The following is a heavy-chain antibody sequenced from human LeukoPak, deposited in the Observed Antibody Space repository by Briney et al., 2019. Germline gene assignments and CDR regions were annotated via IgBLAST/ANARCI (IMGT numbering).Heavy chain of an antibody. CDR1: GFTFSDYY. Sequence: PGGSLRLSCAASGFTFSDYYMSWIRQAPGKGLEWVSYISSSGSTIYYADSVKGRFTISRDNAQNSLYLQMNSLRAEDTAVYYCAKGDVSVTREFDYWGQGTLVTVSS. CDR2: ISSSGSTI. D-gene: IGHD7-27*01. J-gene: IGHJ4*02. CDR3: AKGDVSVTREFDY. V-gene: IGHV3-11*04.